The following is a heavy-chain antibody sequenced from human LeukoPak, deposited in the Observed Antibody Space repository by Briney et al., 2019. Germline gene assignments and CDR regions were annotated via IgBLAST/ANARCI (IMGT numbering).Heavy chain of an antibody. CDR1: GFAFSSYW. CDR3: ARSALDY. Sequence: PGGSLRLSCAASGFAFSSYWMHWVRQAPGKGLVWVSLINSDGSTTSYADSVTGRFTISRDNAKKTLYLPMNSLRVEDTAVYYCARSALDYWGQGTLVTVSS. CDR2: INSDGSTT. J-gene: IGHJ4*02. V-gene: IGHV3-74*01. D-gene: IGHD3-3*02.